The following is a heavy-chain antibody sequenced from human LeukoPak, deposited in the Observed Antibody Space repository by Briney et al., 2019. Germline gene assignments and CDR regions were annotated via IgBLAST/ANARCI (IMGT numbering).Heavy chain of an antibody. CDR3: ATSYCSRAGCYPYYFDY. V-gene: IGHV3-53*01. CDR2: VYSGGST. Sequence: GGSLRLSCAASGVTVSSNYMSWGRHSPAKGLEWVSVVYSGGSTYYADSVTGRFNISRDNSKNTLHLQMNSLRAEDTAVYYCATSYCSRAGCYPYYFDYWGQGTLVTVSS. J-gene: IGHJ4*02. CDR1: GVTVSSNY. D-gene: IGHD2-15*01.